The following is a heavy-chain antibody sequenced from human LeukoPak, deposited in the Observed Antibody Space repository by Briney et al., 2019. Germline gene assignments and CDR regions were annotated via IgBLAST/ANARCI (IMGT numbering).Heavy chain of an antibody. D-gene: IGHD2-2*01. J-gene: IGHJ5*02. V-gene: IGHV3-74*01. CDR1: GFTFSSYW. Sequence: PGGSLRLSCAASGFTFSSYWMNWVRQAPGKGLVWVSRIASDGSSTTYADSVKGRFTISRDNAKNTLYLQMNSLRVEDTAVYYCASIVVEAAAGDPWGQGTLVTVSS. CDR3: ASIVVEAAAGDP. CDR2: IASDGSST.